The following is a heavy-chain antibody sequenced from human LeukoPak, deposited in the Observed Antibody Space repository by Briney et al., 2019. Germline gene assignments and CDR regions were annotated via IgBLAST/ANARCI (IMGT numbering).Heavy chain of an antibody. CDR1: GDSITTNH. V-gene: IGHV4-4*07. CDR2: IRFNGNT. CDR3: ARDRGGISWYNWYDA. D-gene: IGHD3-3*02. J-gene: IGHJ5*02. Sequence: SETLSLTCTVSGDSITTNHCSSIRQPAGKGLEWISRIRFNGNTDYNPSLKSRLTTSIDTPRNQFSLKLHSVTAADTAVYYCARDRGGISWYNWYDAWGQGTLVTVSS.